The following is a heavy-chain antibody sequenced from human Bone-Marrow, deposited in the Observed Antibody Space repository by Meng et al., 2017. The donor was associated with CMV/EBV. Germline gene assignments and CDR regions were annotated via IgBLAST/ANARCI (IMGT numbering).Heavy chain of an antibody. J-gene: IGHJ3*02. CDR1: GFTFSSYA. V-gene: IGHV3-30-3*01. CDR2: ISYDGSNK. D-gene: IGHD7-27*01. Sequence: GGSLRLCCASSGFTFSSYAMHWVRQAPGKGLEWVAVISYDGSNKYYADSVKGRFTISSDNSKNTLYLQMKSLRAEDTAVYYCARDLTGAGDAVDIWGQGTMVTVSS. CDR3: ARDLTGAGDAVDI.